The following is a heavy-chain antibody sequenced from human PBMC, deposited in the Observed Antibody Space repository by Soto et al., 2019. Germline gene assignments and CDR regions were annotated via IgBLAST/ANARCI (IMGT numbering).Heavy chain of an antibody. D-gene: IGHD6-13*01. J-gene: IGHJ4*02. CDR1: GFTVSSNY. CDR2: IYSGGST. V-gene: IGHV3-53*01. Sequence: GGSLRLSCAASGFTVSSNYMSWVRQAPGKGLEWVSVIYSGGSTYYADSVKGRFTISRDNSKNTLYLQMNSLRAEDTAVYYCARGLPGYSSSWYNGYWGQGTLVTVSS. CDR3: ARGLPGYSSSWYNGY.